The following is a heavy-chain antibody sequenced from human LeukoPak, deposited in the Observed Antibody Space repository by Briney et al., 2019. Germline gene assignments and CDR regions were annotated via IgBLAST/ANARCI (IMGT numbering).Heavy chain of an antibody. V-gene: IGHV4-31*03. Sequence: PSETLSLTCTVSGSSISSGGYYWSWIRQHPGKGLEWIGYIYYSGSTYYNPSLKSRVTISVDTSKNQFSLKLSSVTAADTAVYYCARCSSTSGGFDPWGQGTLVTVSS. CDR3: ARCSSTSGGFDP. J-gene: IGHJ5*02. CDR2: IYYSGST. D-gene: IGHD2-2*01. CDR1: GSSISSGGYY.